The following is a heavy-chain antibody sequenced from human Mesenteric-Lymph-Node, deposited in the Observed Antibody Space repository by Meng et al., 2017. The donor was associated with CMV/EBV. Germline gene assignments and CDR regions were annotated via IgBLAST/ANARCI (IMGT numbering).Heavy chain of an antibody. D-gene: IGHD2-2*01. Sequence: SVKVSCKASGGTFSSYAISWVRQAPGQGLEWMGGIIPILGIANYAQKFQGRVTITADKSTSTAYMELSSLRSEDTAVYYCARGGIVVGGVDYWGQGTLVTVSS. CDR1: GGTFSSYA. CDR2: IIPILGIA. J-gene: IGHJ4*02. V-gene: IGHV1-69*10. CDR3: ARGGIVVGGVDY.